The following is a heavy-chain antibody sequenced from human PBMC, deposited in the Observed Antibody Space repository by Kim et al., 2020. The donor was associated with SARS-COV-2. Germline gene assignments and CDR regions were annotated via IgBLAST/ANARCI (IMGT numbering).Heavy chain of an antibody. D-gene: IGHD3-16*01. V-gene: IGHV3-13*01. CDR3: ARADLGGRDV. J-gene: IGHJ6*02. Sequence: DTYYPGSVKGPFTISRENAKSSLYLQMNSLRAGDTAVYYGARADLGGRDVWGQGTTVTVSS. CDR2: DT.